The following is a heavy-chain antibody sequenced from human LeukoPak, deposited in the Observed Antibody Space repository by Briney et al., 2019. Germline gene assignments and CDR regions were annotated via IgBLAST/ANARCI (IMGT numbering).Heavy chain of an antibody. CDR2: INPNSGDT. CDR1: GYTFTDYY. D-gene: IGHD6-13*01. CDR3: VPLAATTTDY. Sequence: ASVKVSCKASGYTFTDYYMHWVRQAPGQGPEWMGWINPNSGDTNYSQKFQGRVTMTRDTSISTAYMELSRLRSDDTAVYYCVPLAATTTDYWGQGTLVTVSS. J-gene: IGHJ4*02. V-gene: IGHV1-2*02.